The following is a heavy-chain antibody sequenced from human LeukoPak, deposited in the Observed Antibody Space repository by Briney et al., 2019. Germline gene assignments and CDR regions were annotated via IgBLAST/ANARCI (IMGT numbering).Heavy chain of an antibody. Sequence: GASVKVSCKASGYTFTSYDINWVRQATGQGLEWMGWMNPNSGKTGYAQKFQGRVTMTRNTTISTAYMELSSLRSEDTAVYYCARVMYSSSWYGAAYYYYGMDVWGQGTTVTVSS. CDR2: MNPNSGKT. J-gene: IGHJ6*02. CDR1: GYTFTSYD. D-gene: IGHD6-13*01. CDR3: ARVMYSSSWYGAAYYYYGMDV. V-gene: IGHV1-8*01.